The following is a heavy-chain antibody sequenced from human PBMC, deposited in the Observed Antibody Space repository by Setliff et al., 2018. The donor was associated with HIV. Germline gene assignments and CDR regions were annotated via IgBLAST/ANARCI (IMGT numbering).Heavy chain of an antibody. V-gene: IGHV1-8*02. J-gene: IGHJ6*03. CDR1: GYTFSSYD. D-gene: IGHD3-22*01. Sequence: EASVKVSCKASGYTFSSYDINWVRQATGQGLEWMGWMNPNSGNTGYAQKFQGRVTMTRDTSIGTAYMELNNLKFEDTAVYYCARARRDSYDRGRRNHYYIDVWGKGTPVTV. CDR3: ARARRDSYDRGRRNHYYIDV. CDR2: MNPNSGNT.